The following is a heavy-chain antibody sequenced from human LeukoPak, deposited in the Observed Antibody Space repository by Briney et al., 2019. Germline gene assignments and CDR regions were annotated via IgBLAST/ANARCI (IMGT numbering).Heavy chain of an antibody. V-gene: IGHV3-21*01. J-gene: IGHJ6*02. CDR3: ARAFGSIVGALYYYYAMDV. Sequence: GGSLRLSCAASGFTVSSNYMSWVRQAPGKGLEWVSSISSSSSYIYYADSVKGRFTISRDNAKNSLYLQMNSLRAEDTAVYYCARAFGSIVGALYYYYAMDVWGQGTTVTVSS. D-gene: IGHD1-26*01. CDR2: ISSSSSYI. CDR1: GFTVSSNY.